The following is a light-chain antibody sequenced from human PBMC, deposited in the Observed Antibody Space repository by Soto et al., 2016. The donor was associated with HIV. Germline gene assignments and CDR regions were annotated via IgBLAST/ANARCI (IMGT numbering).Light chain of an antibody. Sequence: DIQMTQSPSVMSASVGDRVTITCRASQDISNYLGWFQQKPGKVPKRLIYAASSLQSGVPSRFSGSGSGAEFSLTISGLQSDDSATYYCQQYDRFPWTFGQGTNVEI. J-gene: IGKJ1*01. V-gene: IGKV1-17*03. CDR1: QDISNY. CDR2: AAS. CDR3: QQYDRFPWT.